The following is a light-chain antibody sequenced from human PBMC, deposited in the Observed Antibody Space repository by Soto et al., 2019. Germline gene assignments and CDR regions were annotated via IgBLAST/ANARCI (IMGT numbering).Light chain of an antibody. CDR3: QQYDSYSWT. CDR2: DAS. J-gene: IGKJ1*01. CDR1: QSISSW. Sequence: DIQMTQSPSTLSASIGDRVTITCRASQSISSWLAWYQKKPGKAPKRLIYDASSLESGVTSRFSGSGSGTEFTLTISSLKPDDLANDYCQQYDSYSWTFGQGTKVETK. V-gene: IGKV1-5*01.